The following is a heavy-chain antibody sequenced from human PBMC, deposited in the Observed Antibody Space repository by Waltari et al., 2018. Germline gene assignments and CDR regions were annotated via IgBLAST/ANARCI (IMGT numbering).Heavy chain of an antibody. CDR1: GGTFSSYA. CDR3: ARGKVRGVAPYYFDY. D-gene: IGHD3-10*01. V-gene: IGHV1-69*01. Sequence: QVQLVQSGAEVKKPGSSVKVSCKASGGTFSSYAIRWVRQSPGQGLEWMGGIIPIFGTANYAQKFQGRVTITADESTSTAYMELSSLRSEDTAVYYCARGKVRGVAPYYFDYWGQGTLVTVSS. CDR2: IIPIFGTA. J-gene: IGHJ4*02.